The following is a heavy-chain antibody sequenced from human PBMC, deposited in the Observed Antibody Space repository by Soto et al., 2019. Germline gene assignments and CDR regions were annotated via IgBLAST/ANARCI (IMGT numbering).Heavy chain of an antibody. V-gene: IGHV3-74*01. CDR2: INSDGSST. CDR1: GFTFSSYS. D-gene: IGHD3-22*01. J-gene: IGHJ4*02. Sequence: GGSLRLSCAASGFTFSSYSMHWVRQAPGKGLVWVSRINSDGSSTSYADSVKGRFTISRDNAKNTLYLQMNSLRAEDTAVYYCAIRASYYDSSGYFDYWGQGTLVTVSS. CDR3: AIRASYYDSSGYFDY.